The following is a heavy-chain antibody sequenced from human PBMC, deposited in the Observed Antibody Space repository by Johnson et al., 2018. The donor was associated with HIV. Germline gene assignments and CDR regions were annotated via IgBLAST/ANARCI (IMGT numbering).Heavy chain of an antibody. V-gene: IGHV3-48*04. J-gene: IGHJ3*02. D-gene: IGHD6-6*01. CDR1: GFTFSSYA. CDR2: ISSTGHTL. Sequence: VQLVESGGGVVQPGRSLRLSCAASGFTFSSYAMHWVRQPPGKGLEWVSSISSTGHTLYYADSVKGRFTISTDNAKNSLYLQMNSLRAEDMAVYYCATLKGPRLHIAARRPDAFDIWGQGTMVTVSS. CDR3: ATLKGPRLHIAARRPDAFDI.